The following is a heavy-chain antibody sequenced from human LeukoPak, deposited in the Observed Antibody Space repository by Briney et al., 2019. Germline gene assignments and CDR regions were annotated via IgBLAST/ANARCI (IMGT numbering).Heavy chain of an antibody. CDR3: ARHTVEMATIGTLDY. V-gene: IGHV4-38-2*01. CDR1: GYSISSGYY. CDR2: IYHSGST. D-gene: IGHD5-24*01. Sequence: PSETLSLTCAVPGYSISSGYYWGWIRQPPGKGLEWIGSIYHSGSTCYNPSLKSRVTISVDTSKNQFSLKLSSVTAADTAVYYCARHTVEMATIGTLDYWGQGTLVTVSS. J-gene: IGHJ4*02.